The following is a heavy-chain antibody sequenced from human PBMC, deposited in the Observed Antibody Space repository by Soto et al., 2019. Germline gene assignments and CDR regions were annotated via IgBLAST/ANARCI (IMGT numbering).Heavy chain of an antibody. J-gene: IGHJ4*02. CDR3: ARIGRDTVTTCDY. Sequence: GASVKVSCKASGYTFTSYAMHWVRQAPGQRLEWMGWISAYNGNTNYAQKLQGRVTMTTDTSTSTAYMELRSLRSDDTAVYYCARIGRDTVTTCDYWGQGTLVTVSS. D-gene: IGHD4-17*01. V-gene: IGHV1-18*01. CDR1: GYTFTSYA. CDR2: ISAYNGNT.